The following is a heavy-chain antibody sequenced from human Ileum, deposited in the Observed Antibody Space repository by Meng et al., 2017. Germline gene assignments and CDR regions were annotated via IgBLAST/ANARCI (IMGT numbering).Heavy chain of an antibody. CDR3: AKDGTSGGYLGLYY. V-gene: IGHV6-1*01. D-gene: IGHD1-26*01. Sequence: VQLQQSCPGLVKRSQTLSLTCAISGDSVSSNSTAWNWIRQSPSRGLEWLGRTYYRFKWYNDYAVSVKSRITIIPDTFKNQFTLQLNSVSPEDTAEYYCAKDGTSGGYLGLYYWGQGTLVTVSS. J-gene: IGHJ4*02. CDR1: GDSVSSNSTA. CDR2: TYYRFKWYN.